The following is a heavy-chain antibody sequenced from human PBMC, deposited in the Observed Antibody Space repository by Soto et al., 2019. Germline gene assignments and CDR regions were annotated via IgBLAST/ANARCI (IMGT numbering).Heavy chain of an antibody. CDR1: GGSISSSNW. D-gene: IGHD4-17*01. V-gene: IGHV4-4*02. CDR2: TYHSGST. J-gene: IGHJ2*01. CDR3: AMFYGDYVEWYFDP. Sequence: QVQLQESGPGLVKPSGTLSLTCAVSGGSISSSNWWSWVRQPPGKGLEWIGETYHSGSTNYNPSLMSRSPISVDTSKNQFSLELSSVTAADTAVYYCAMFYGDYVEWYFDPWGRGTLVTVSS.